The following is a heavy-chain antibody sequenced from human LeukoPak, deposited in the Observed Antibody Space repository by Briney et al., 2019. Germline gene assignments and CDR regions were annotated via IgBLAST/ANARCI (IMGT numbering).Heavy chain of an antibody. CDR1: GYSFTSYW. J-gene: IGHJ4*02. CDR3: ARHVLAVAGKRREYYFDY. Sequence: GESLKISCKGSGYSFTSYWISWVRQMPGKGLEWMGRIDPSDSYTNYSPSFQGHVTISADKPISTAYLQWSSLKASDTAMYYCARHVLAVAGKRREYYFDYWGQGTLVTVSS. CDR2: IDPSDSYT. V-gene: IGHV5-10-1*01. D-gene: IGHD6-19*01.